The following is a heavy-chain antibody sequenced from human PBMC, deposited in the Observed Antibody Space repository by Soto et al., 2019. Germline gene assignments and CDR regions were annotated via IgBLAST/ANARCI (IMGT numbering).Heavy chain of an antibody. J-gene: IGHJ4*02. V-gene: IGHV3-23*01. D-gene: IGHD1-26*01. Sequence: EMQVLESGGGLVQPGGSLRLSCAASGFTFSSYGMNWVRQAPGKGLEWVSGIRSDGDTTYNADSVKGRFTVSRDTSKNTVDLQMNSMRAEDTAVYYCAKGKGVGATPDGANCWGQGTLVTVSS. CDR1: GFTFSSYG. CDR2: IRSDGDTT. CDR3: AKGKGVGATPDGANC.